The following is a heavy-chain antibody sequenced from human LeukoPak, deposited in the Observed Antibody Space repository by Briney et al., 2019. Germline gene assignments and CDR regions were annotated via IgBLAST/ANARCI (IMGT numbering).Heavy chain of an antibody. CDR2: FDPEDGET. J-gene: IGHJ3*02. CDR3: ATHTISGVVTYASLI. Sequence: ASVKVSCKLSGYTGIELSMHWVRQAPGKGLEWMGGFDPEDGETKYAQEFQGRVTMTEDTSTDTAYMELSRLTSEDTAVYYCATHTISGVVTYASLIWGRGTLVTVSS. CDR1: GYTGIELS. V-gene: IGHV1-24*01. D-gene: IGHD3-3*01.